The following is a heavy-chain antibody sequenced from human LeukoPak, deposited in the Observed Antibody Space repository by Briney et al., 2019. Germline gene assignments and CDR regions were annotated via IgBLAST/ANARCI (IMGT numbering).Heavy chain of an antibody. J-gene: IGHJ6*03. Sequence: GGSLRLSCAASGFTFSNAWMSWVRQAPGKGLEWVGRIKSKTDGGTTDYAAPVKGRFTISRDDSKNTLYLQMNSLKTEDTAVYYCAKRVWNDVGALYYYYYMDVWGKGTTVTVSS. CDR2: IKSKTDGGTT. CDR3: AKRVWNDVGALYYYYYMDV. CDR1: GFTFSNAW. V-gene: IGHV3-15*01. D-gene: IGHD1-1*01.